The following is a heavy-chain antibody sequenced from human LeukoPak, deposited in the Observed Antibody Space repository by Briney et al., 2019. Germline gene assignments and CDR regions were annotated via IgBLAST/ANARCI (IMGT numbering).Heavy chain of an antibody. Sequence: GGSLRLSCAASGIIVSNNYMSWVRQAPGKGLEWVSVIYSGGSTYYADSVKGRFTISRDNSKNTLYLQMNSLRAEDAAVYYCTRDRIGYGDYVDYWGQGTLVTVSS. CDR2: IYSGGST. J-gene: IGHJ4*02. V-gene: IGHV3-66*01. CDR1: GIIVSNNY. D-gene: IGHD4-17*01. CDR3: TRDRIGYGDYVDY.